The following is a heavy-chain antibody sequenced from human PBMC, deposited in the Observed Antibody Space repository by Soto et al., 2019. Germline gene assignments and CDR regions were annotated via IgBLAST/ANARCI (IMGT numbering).Heavy chain of an antibody. J-gene: IGHJ4*02. V-gene: IGHV3-30*18. D-gene: IGHD1-26*01. CDR3: AKEGGLSGSYYISSSYYFDY. CDR2: ISYDGSNT. CDR1: GFTFSSYG. Sequence: GSLRLSCVASGFTFSSYGMHWVRQAPGKGLEWVAIISYDGSNTYYADSVKGRFTISRDNSKNTLYLQMNSLRAEDTSVYYCAKEGGLSGSYYISSSYYFDYWGQGT.